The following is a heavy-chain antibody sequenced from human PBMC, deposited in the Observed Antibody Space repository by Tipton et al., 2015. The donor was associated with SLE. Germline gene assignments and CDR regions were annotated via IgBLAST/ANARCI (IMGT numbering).Heavy chain of an antibody. V-gene: IGHV4-61*02. D-gene: IGHD5-18*01. CDR2: IYTGGST. Sequence: LRLSCTVSGVSISSSSYYWGWIRQPPGKGLEWIGRIYTGGSTNYNPSIKSRVTMSVDTSKNQFSLKLSSVTAADTAVYYCARVGYSSGFYYYYYMDVWGKGTAVTVSS. CDR1: GVSISSSSYY. J-gene: IGHJ6*03. CDR3: ARVGYSSGFYYYYYMDV.